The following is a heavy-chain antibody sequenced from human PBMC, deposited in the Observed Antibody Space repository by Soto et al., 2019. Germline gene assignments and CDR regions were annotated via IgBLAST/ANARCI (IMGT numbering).Heavy chain of an antibody. CDR1: GGSISSYY. CDR2: IYYSGST. Sequence: SETLSLTCTVSGGSISSYYWSWIRQPPGKGLEWIGYIYYSGSTNYNPSLKSRVTISVDTSKNQFSLKLSSVTAADTAVYYCAREVVRGVFSYFWFDPWGQGTLVTVSS. D-gene: IGHD3-10*01. V-gene: IGHV4-59*01. J-gene: IGHJ5*02. CDR3: AREVVRGVFSYFWFDP.